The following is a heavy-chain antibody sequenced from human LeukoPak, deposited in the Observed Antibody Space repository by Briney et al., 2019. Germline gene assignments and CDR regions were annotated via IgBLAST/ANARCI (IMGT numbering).Heavy chain of an antibody. V-gene: IGHV1-69*05. D-gene: IGHD3-3*01. CDR1: GGTFSSYA. CDR2: INPIFGTA. Sequence: GASVKVSCKASGGTFSSYAISWVRQAPGQGLEWMGGINPIFGTANYAQKFQGRVTITTDESTSTAYMELSSLRSEDTAVYYCARATEEWLSANYYYYMDVWGKGTTVTVSS. J-gene: IGHJ6*03. CDR3: ARATEEWLSANYYYYMDV.